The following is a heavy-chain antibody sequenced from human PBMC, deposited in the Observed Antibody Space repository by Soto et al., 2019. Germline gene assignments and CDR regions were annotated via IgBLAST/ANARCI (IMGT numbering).Heavy chain of an antibody. V-gene: IGHV3-21*01. J-gene: IGHJ4*02. CDR2: ISSSSYI. CDR3: ARASIAVRTYYDFWSGPDSYYFDY. Sequence: GGSLRLSCAASGFTFSSYSMNWVRQAPGKGLEWVSSISSSSYIYYADSVKGRFTISRDNAKNSLYLQMNSLRAEDTAVYYCARASIAVRTYYDFWSGPDSYYFDYWGQGTLVTVSS. D-gene: IGHD3-3*01. CDR1: GFTFSSYS.